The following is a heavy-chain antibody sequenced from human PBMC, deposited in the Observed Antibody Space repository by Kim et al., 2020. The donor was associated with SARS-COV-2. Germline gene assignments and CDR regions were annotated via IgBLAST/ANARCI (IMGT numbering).Heavy chain of an antibody. J-gene: IGHJ4*02. V-gene: IGHV3-30*04. CDR1: GFTFSSCA. D-gene: IGHD7-27*01. Sequence: GGSLRLSCAASGFTFSSCAMHWVRQAPGKGPQWVAVISYDGSDRYFADSVKGRFTISRDSSKNTVYLQMNSLRTEDTAVYYCARDVPNWGTDSWGQGTLVTVSS. CDR3: ARDVPNWGTDS. CDR2: ISYDGSDR.